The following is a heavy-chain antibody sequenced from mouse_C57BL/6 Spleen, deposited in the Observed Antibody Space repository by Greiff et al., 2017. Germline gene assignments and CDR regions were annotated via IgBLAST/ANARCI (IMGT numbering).Heavy chain of an antibody. J-gene: IGHJ2*01. CDR2: ISSGSSTI. D-gene: IGHD2-3*01. CDR1: GFTFSDYG. V-gene: IGHV5-17*01. CDR3: ARSGDGYLYFDY. Sequence: EVQLVESGGGLVKPGGSLKLSCAASGFTFSDYGMHWVRQAPEKGLEWVAYISSGSSTIYYADTVKGRFTISRDNAKNTLFLQMTSRRSEDTAMYYCARSGDGYLYFDYWGQGTTLTVSS.